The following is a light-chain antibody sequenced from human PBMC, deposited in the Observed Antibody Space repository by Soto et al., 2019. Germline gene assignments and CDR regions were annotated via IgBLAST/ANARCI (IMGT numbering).Light chain of an antibody. Sequence: QSVLTQPASVSGSPGQSITISCTGISSDVGGYNYVSWYQQHPGKAPKLMIYEVSNRPSGVSNRFSGSKSGNTASLTISGLQAEDEADYYCSSFTSSSPFVFGTGTKLTVL. CDR2: EVS. CDR1: SSDVGGYNY. V-gene: IGLV2-14*01. CDR3: SSFTSSSPFV. J-gene: IGLJ1*01.